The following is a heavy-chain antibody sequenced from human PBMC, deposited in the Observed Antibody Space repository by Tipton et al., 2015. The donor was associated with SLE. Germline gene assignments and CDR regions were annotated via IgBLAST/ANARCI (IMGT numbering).Heavy chain of an antibody. J-gene: IGHJ3*01. CDR1: GGSFSGYY. CDR2: INHSGST. D-gene: IGHD1-26*01. Sequence: TLSLTCTVYGGSFSGYYWTWIRQPPGKGLEWIGEINHSGSTNYNPSLKSRVTISVDTSKNHFSLKLSSVTAADTAVYYCAREYQGSFYVNGAFDVWGQGTVVSVSS. V-gene: IGHV4-34*01. CDR3: AREYQGSFYVNGAFDV.